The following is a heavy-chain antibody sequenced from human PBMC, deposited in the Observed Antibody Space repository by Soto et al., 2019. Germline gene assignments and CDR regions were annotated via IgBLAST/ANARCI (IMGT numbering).Heavy chain of an antibody. CDR1: GFKFGDYA. D-gene: IGHD2-15*01. J-gene: IGHJ6*02. CDR2: VSWNSEIV. Sequence: PGGSLRLSCEASGFKFGDYAMHWVRQAPGKGLEWVSGVSWNSEIVGYADSVKGRFTISRDNAKNSLYLEMNSLRTEDTALYYCAKDRGPCRGNKCSSLYYYYGMDVWGQGTTVTVSS. V-gene: IGHV3-9*01. CDR3: AKDRGPCRGNKCSSLYYYYGMDV.